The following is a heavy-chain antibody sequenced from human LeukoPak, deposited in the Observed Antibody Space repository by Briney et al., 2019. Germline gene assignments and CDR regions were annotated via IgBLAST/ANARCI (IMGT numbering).Heavy chain of an antibody. CDR3: ARVDNWNYGDAFDI. J-gene: IGHJ3*02. CDR1: GFTFSSYS. V-gene: IGHV3-21*01. CDR2: ISSSSSYI. Sequence: GGSLSLSCAASGFTFSSYSMNWVRQAPGKGLEWVSSISSSSSYIYYADSVKGRFTISRDNAKNSLYLQMNSLRAEDTAVYYCARVDNWNYGDAFDIWGQGTMVTVSS. D-gene: IGHD1-7*01.